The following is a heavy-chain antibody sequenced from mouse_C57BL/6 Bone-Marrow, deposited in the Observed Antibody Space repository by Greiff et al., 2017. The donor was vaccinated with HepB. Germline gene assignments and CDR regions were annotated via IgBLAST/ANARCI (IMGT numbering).Heavy chain of an antibody. Sequence: QVQLKESGAELVRPGTSVKVSCKASGYAFTNYLIEWVKQRPGQGLEWIGVINPGSGGTNYNEKFKGKATLTADKSSSTAYMQLSSLTSEDSAVYVCARSPDGYYGYFDVWGTGTTVTVSS. D-gene: IGHD2-3*01. V-gene: IGHV1-54*01. J-gene: IGHJ1*03. CDR3: ARSPDGYYGYFDV. CDR1: GYAFTNYL. CDR2: INPGSGGT.